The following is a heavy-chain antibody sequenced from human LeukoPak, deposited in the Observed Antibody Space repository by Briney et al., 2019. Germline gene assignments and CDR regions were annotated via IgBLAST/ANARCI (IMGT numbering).Heavy chain of an antibody. D-gene: IGHD3-22*01. CDR1: GGSIGSSTYY. CDR2: FYYSGST. Sequence: NPSETLSLTCTVSGGSIGSSTYYWGWIRQPPGQGLEWIGSFYYSGSTYYNPSLKSRVTISVDTSKNQFSLKLSSVTAADTAVYYCARHGGYSVLDYWGQGTLVTVSS. V-gene: IGHV4-39*01. CDR3: ARHGGYSVLDY. J-gene: IGHJ4*02.